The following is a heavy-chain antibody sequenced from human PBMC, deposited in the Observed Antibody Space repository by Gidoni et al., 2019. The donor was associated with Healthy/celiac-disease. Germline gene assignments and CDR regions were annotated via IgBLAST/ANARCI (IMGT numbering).Heavy chain of an antibody. CDR2: ISISSSYI. CDR1: GLPFSSHS. J-gene: IGHJ6*03. CDR3: ARDRSSIVVVPAASRPRNYYYMDV. D-gene: IGHD2-2*01. V-gene: IGHV3-21*01. Sequence: EVQLVESGGGLVKPGGSMRLACAASGLPFSSHSLNWFRQAPGKGLEWVSSISISSSYIYYADSVKGRFTISRDNAKNSLYLQMNSLRSEDTAVYYCARDRSSIVVVPAASRPRNYYYMDVWGKGTTVTVSS.